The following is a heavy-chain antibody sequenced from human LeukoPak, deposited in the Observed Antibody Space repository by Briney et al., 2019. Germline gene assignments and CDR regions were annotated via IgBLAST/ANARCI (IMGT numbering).Heavy chain of an antibody. CDR1: GYTFTGYY. CDR3: ARGSHIVVVPAADLDY. V-gene: IGHV1-2*02. D-gene: IGHD2-2*01. CDR2: INPNSGGT. Sequence: ASVKVTCKASGYTFTGYYMHWVRQAPGQGLEWMGWINPNSGGTNYAQKFQGRVTMTRDTSTSTAYMELSRLRSDDTAVYYCARGSHIVVVPAADLDYWGQGTLVTVSS. J-gene: IGHJ4*02.